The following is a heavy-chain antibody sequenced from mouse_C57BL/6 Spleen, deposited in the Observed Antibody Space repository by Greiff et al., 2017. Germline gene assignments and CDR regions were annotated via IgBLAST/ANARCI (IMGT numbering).Heavy chain of an antibody. CDR1: GYAFSSYW. J-gene: IGHJ3*01. D-gene: IGHD2-5*01. CDR2: IYPGDGDT. V-gene: IGHV1-80*01. CDR3: AREGNSNGFAY. Sequence: VQLQQSGAELVKPGASVKISCKASGYAFSSYWMNWVKQRPGKGLEWIGQIYPGDGDTNYNGKFKGKATLAADESSSTAYMQLSSLTSEDSAVYFCAREGNSNGFAYWGQETLVTVST.